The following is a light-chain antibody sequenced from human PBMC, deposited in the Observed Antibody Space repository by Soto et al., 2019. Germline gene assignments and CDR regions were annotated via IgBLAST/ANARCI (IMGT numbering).Light chain of an antibody. CDR3: QQSYSTPIT. V-gene: IGKV3-20*01. Sequence: EIVLTQSPGTLSLSPGDRATLSCRASQTISSTYLAWYQQNPGQAPRLLIYAASTRATGVPDRFSGSGSGTDFTLTISSLQPEDFATYYCQQSYSTPITFGQGTRLEIK. CDR1: QTISSTY. CDR2: AAS. J-gene: IGKJ5*01.